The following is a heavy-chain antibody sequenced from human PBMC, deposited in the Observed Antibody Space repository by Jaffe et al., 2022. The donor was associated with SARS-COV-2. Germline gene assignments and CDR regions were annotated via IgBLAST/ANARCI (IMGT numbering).Heavy chain of an antibody. CDR2: ISYDGSNK. Sequence: QVQLVESGGGVVQPGRSLRLSCAASGFTFSSYAMHWVRQAPGKGLEWVAVISYDGSNKYYADSVKGRFTISRDNSKNTLYLQMNSLRAEDTAVYYCAREFPEDTSNAFDIWGQGTMVTVSS. J-gene: IGHJ3*02. V-gene: IGHV3-30-3*01. CDR1: GFTFSSYA. D-gene: IGHD2-15*01. CDR3: AREFPEDTSNAFDI.